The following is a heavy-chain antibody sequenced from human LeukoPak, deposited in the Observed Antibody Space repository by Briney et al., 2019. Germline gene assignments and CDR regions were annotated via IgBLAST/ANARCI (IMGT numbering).Heavy chain of an antibody. V-gene: IGHV3-72*01. CDR2: IRNRAQRYTT. D-gene: IGHD3-10*01. Sequence: PGGSLSPSCIVSGFFCSDHYMDWVSLAPGKGMEWVGRIRNRAQRYTTVYAASVNGRFTISRDDSRNSLSVQMKSLEDEDTAVYYCGRDLERSSGNYSFNHWGQGTLVTVSS. CDR1: GFFCSDHY. J-gene: IGHJ4*01. CDR3: GRDLERSSGNYSFNH.